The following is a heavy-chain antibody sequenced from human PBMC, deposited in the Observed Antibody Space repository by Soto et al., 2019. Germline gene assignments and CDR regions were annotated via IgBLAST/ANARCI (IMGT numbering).Heavy chain of an antibody. Sequence: GGSLRLSCAASGFTFSSYAMSWVRQAPGKGLEWVSAISGSGGSTYYADSVKGRFTISSDNSKNTLYLQMNSLRAEDTAVYYCAKAEPTLKAIFGVVIDYWGQGTLVTVSS. CDR3: AKAEPTLKAIFGVVIDY. J-gene: IGHJ4*02. CDR1: GFTFSSYA. D-gene: IGHD3-3*01. V-gene: IGHV3-23*01. CDR2: ISGSGGST.